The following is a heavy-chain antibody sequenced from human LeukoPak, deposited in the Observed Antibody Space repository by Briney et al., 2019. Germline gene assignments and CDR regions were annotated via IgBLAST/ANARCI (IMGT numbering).Heavy chain of an antibody. V-gene: IGHV4-59*01. CDR1: GGSISSYY. CDR2: IYYSGST. D-gene: IGHD3-22*01. J-gene: IGHJ4*02. Sequence: PSETLSLTCTVSGGSISSYYWSWIRQPPGKGLEWIGYIYYSGSTNYNPSLKSRVTISVDTSKSQFSLKLSSVTAADTAVYYCARSSDSSGYPGGYWGQGTLVTVSS. CDR3: ARSSDSSGYPGGY.